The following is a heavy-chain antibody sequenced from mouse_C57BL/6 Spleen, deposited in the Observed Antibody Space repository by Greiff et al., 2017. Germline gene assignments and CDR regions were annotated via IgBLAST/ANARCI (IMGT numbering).Heavy chain of an antibody. J-gene: IGHJ3*01. Sequence: EVKLQESGPGLVKPSQSLSLTCSVTGYSITSGYYWNWIRQFPGNKLEWMGYISYDGSNNYNPSLKNRISITRDTSKNQFFLKLNSVTTEDTATYYCARTGNYPAWFAYWGQGTLVTVSA. V-gene: IGHV3-6*01. CDR2: ISYDGSN. D-gene: IGHD2-1*01. CDR1: GYSITSGYY. CDR3: ARTGNYPAWFAY.